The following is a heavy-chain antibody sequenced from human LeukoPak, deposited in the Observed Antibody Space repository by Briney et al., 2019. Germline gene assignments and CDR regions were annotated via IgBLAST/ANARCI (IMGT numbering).Heavy chain of an antibody. D-gene: IGHD3-16*01. J-gene: IGHJ3*01. Sequence: SETLSLTCTVSGDSIRSYYWSWIRQPPGKGLEWIGNIHCSGSTKYNPSLKSRVTISVDTSKNQFSLRVTSLTAADTAVYYCARLGALHDAFDVWGQGTLVTVSS. CDR1: GDSIRSYY. CDR2: IHCSGST. V-gene: IGHV4-59*12. CDR3: ARLGALHDAFDV.